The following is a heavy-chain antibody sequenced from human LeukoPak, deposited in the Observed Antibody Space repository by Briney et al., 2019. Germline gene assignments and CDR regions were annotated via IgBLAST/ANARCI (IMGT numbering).Heavy chain of an antibody. Sequence: SVKVSCKASGGTFSSYAISWVRQAPGQGLEWMGGIIPIFGTANYAQKFQGRVTITTDESTSTAYMELSSLKVSDTAVYYCATTRSDSSRSYYYYYAMDVWGQGTTVTVSS. CDR3: ATTRSDSSRSYYYYYAMDV. D-gene: IGHD6-13*01. CDR1: GGTFSSYA. J-gene: IGHJ6*02. CDR2: IIPIFGTA. V-gene: IGHV1-69*05.